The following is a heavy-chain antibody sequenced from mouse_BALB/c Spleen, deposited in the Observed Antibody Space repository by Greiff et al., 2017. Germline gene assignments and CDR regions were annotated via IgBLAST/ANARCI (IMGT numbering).Heavy chain of an antibody. V-gene: IGHV3-2*02. D-gene: IGHD1-1*01. CDR1: GYSITSDYA. Sequence: EVQLQQSGPGLVKPSQSLSLTCTVTGYSITSDYAWNWIRQFPGNKLEWMGYISYSGSTSYNPSLKSRISITRDTSKNQFFLQLNSVTTEDTATYYCARLKATVPRAMDYWGQGTSVTVSS. CDR2: ISYSGST. J-gene: IGHJ4*01. CDR3: ARLKATVPRAMDY.